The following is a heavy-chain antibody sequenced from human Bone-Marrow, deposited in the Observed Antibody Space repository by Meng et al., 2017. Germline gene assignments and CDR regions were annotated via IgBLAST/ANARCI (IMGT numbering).Heavy chain of an antibody. CDR3: ATRGNPYLNC. V-gene: IGHV1-18*01. CDR2: INTYNGKT. J-gene: IGHJ4*02. Sequence: GKVGQSGAEVKKPGASVKVSCEASGYTLSSDGFSWVRQAPGQGLEWLGWINTYNGKTDYAQKFQGRITMTTDTFTSTAYMELRNLRSDDTAVYYCATRGNPYLNCWGQGTLVTVSS. CDR1: GYTLSSDG.